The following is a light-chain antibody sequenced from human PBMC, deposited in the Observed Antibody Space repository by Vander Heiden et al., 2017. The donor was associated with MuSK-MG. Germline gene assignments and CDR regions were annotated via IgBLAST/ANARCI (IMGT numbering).Light chain of an antibody. Sequence: QSLLTQPPSASETPGQRVTISCSGSNSNVGRNTVNWYQQFPETAPRLLIYSTNMRPSGVPARFSGSKSGTSASLAISGVQSDDEADYYCATWDDTLNAPVFGGGTKLTVL. CDR2: STN. J-gene: IGLJ3*02. CDR3: ATWDDTLNAPV. CDR1: NSNVGRNT. V-gene: IGLV1-44*01.